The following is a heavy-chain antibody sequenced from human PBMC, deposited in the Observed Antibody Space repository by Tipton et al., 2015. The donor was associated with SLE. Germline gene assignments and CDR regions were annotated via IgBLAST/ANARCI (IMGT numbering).Heavy chain of an antibody. CDR3: AKGGAGGIYFDS. J-gene: IGHJ4*02. Sequence: GSLRLSCAASGFPFRGSAMTWVRQGPGKGLEWVSSIYTVGRTYYPGSVRGRFSISRDDSRDTVFLQMNDLRPEDTAIYYCAKGGAGGIYFDSWGQGILVTVSS. V-gene: IGHV3-23*03. CDR1: GFPFRGSA. CDR2: IYTVGRT. D-gene: IGHD1-14*01.